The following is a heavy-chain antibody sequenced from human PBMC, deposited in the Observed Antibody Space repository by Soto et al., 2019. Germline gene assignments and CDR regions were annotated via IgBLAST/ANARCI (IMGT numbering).Heavy chain of an antibody. CDR2: IIPIFGTA. J-gene: IGHJ4*02. V-gene: IGHV1-69*06. D-gene: IGHD3-10*01. Sequence: GASVKVSCKASGGTFSSYAISWVRQAPGQGLEWMGGIIPIFGTANYAQRFQGRVTITADKSTSTAYMELSSLRSEDTAVYYCASGRGLTIEYYFDYWGQGTLVTVSS. CDR1: GGTFSSYA. CDR3: ASGRGLTIEYYFDY.